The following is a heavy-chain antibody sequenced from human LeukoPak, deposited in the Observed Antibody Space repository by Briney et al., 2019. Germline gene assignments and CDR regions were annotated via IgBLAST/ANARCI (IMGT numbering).Heavy chain of an antibody. CDR1: GYAFSDHG. Sequence: ASVKVSCTASGYAFSDHGVNWVRQAPGQGLEWMGWISGYNGHTSYAQKFQGRVMVTTARSTNTAYLELRSLRSDDTAAYYCARVPNPTNTSGYNAKWGQRTLVTVSS. D-gene: IGHD3-9*01. CDR2: ISGYNGHT. V-gene: IGHV1-18*04. J-gene: IGHJ4*02. CDR3: ARVPNPTNTSGYNAK.